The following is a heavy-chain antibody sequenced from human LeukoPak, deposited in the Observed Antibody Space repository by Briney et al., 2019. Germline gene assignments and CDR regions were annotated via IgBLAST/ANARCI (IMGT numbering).Heavy chain of an antibody. CDR3: ARDSNYYDSSGYYSMIDY. Sequence: GGSLRLSCAASGFTFSSYSMNWVHQAPGKGLEWVSYISSSSSTVYYADSVKGRFTISRDNAKNSLYLQMNSLRAEDTAVYYCARDSNYYDSSGYYSMIDYWGQGTLVTVSS. D-gene: IGHD3-22*01. CDR2: ISSSSSTV. CDR1: GFTFSSYS. V-gene: IGHV3-48*01. J-gene: IGHJ4*02.